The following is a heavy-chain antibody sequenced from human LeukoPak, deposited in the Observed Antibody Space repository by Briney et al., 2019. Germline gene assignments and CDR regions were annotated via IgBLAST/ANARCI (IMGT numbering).Heavy chain of an antibody. CDR2: IYYSGIT. Sequence: PSETLSLTCTVSGGSISSDYWSWIRQSPGKGLEWIGYIYYSGITNYNPSLKSRVTISVDTSKNQFSLKLSSVTAADTAVYYCARGGTYSRGLLVYWGQGTLVTVSS. CDR3: ARGGTYSRGLLVY. D-gene: IGHD1-26*01. CDR1: GGSISSDY. V-gene: IGHV4-59*08. J-gene: IGHJ4*02.